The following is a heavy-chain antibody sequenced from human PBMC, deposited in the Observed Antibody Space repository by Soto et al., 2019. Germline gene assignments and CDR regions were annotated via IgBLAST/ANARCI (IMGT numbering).Heavy chain of an antibody. D-gene: IGHD6-13*01. V-gene: IGHV3-30-3*01. CDR1: GFSFSSYS. CDR2: ISYDGSNK. J-gene: IGHJ6*02. CDR3: ARAPPRGIAAPGTLGSGMDX. Sequence: GGSLRLSCTASGFSFSSYSLHWVRQTPGKGLEWVAVISYDGSNKYYGDSVKGRFTVSIDSPNNPLFLQMNSLKPEDTAVYYCARAPPRGIAAPGTLGSGMDXWGQGTTVTVS.